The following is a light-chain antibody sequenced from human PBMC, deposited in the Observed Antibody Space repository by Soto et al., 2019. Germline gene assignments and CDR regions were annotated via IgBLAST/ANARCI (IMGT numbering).Light chain of an antibody. CDR3: ATWDRSLSGGV. CDR1: NSNIGNHY. Sequence: QSVLTQPPSVSAAPGQTVTISCSGSNSNIGNHYVSWFQHFPGKAPKLLIFDNDKRPSGIPDRFSGSKSGTSATLGITGLQTGDEADYYCATWDRSLSGGVFGGGTKVTVL. V-gene: IGLV1-51*01. CDR2: DND. J-gene: IGLJ3*02.